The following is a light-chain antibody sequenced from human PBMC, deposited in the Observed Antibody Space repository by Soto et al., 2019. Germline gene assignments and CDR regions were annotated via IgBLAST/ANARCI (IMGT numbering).Light chain of an antibody. CDR3: QQYGTSSWT. Sequence: EIVLTQSPGTLSLSPGERVTLSCRASQSVNSNYLVWYQQKLGQAPRLLIYGASVRATGIPDRFSGSGSGTDFTLTISRLEPEDFAVYYCQQYGTSSWTFGQGTKVEIK. V-gene: IGKV3-20*01. CDR2: GAS. CDR1: QSVNSNY. J-gene: IGKJ1*01.